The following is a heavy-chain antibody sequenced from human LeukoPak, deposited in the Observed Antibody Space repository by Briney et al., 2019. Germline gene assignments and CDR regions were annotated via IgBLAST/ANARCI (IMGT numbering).Heavy chain of an antibody. Sequence: ASVKVPCKASGGTFSSYAISWVRQAPGQGLEWMGRINPNSGGTNYAQKFQGRVTMTRDTSISTAYMELSRLRSDDTAVYYCARPYSSGWYSYGMDVWGQGTTVTVSS. J-gene: IGHJ6*02. CDR2: INPNSGGT. V-gene: IGHV1-2*06. CDR1: GGTFSSYA. D-gene: IGHD6-19*01. CDR3: ARPYSSGWYSYGMDV.